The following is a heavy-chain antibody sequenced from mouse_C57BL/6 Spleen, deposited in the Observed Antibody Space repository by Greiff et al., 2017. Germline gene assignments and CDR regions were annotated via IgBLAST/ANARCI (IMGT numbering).Heavy chain of an antibody. CDR3: ARRTRWAWFAY. V-gene: IGHV5-17*01. J-gene: IGHJ3*01. Sequence: EVKVVESGGGLVKPGGSLKLSCAASGFTFSDYGMHWVRQAPEKGLEWVAYISSGSSTIYYADTVKGRFTISRDNAKNTLFLQMTSLRSEDTAMYYCARRTRWAWFAYWGQGTLVTVSA. CDR2: ISSGSSTI. CDR1: GFTFSDYG. D-gene: IGHD1-1*02.